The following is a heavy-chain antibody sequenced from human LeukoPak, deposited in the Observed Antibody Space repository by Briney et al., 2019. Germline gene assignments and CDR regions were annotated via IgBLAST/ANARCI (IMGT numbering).Heavy chain of an antibody. J-gene: IGHJ6*02. CDR1: GYTFTGFY. D-gene: IGHD6-13*01. V-gene: IGHV1-2*02. Sequence: ASVKVSCKASGYTFTGFYMHWVRQAPGHGLEWMGWINPYSGDTNYAQKFQSRVTMARDTPISTAYMELSRLRSDDTAVYYCARDQGVAAAGSEYYYSGMNVWGQGTTVTVSS. CDR3: ARDQGVAAAGSEYYYSGMNV. CDR2: INPYSGDT.